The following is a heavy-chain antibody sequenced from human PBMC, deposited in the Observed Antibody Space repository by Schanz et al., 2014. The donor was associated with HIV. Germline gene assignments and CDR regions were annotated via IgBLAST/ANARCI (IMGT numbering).Heavy chain of an antibody. Sequence: QVQMVESGGGLVKPGGSLRLSCAASGFTFSDYYMTWIRQAPGKGLEWVSYISSSGTTIYYADSMKGRFTISRDNAKNSLYLQMNSLRAEDTALYYCARVPYCGGDCYSGMDVWGQGTMVTVSS. V-gene: IGHV3-11*01. CDR1: GFTFSDYY. CDR2: ISSSGTTI. D-gene: IGHD2-21*02. CDR3: ARVPYCGGDCYSGMDV. J-gene: IGHJ6*02.